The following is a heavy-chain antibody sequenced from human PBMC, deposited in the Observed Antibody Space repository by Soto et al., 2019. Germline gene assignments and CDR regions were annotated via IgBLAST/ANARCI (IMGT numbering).Heavy chain of an antibody. CDR1: GYTFTSYG. V-gene: IGHV1-18*01. Sequence: GASVKDSCKASGYTFTSYGISWVRQAPGQGLEWMGWISAYNGNTNYAQKLQGRVTMTTDTSTSTAYMELRSLRSDDTAVYYCARDAITMVRWYSYYMDVWGKGITVTVAS. J-gene: IGHJ6*03. D-gene: IGHD3-10*01. CDR2: ISAYNGNT. CDR3: ARDAITMVRWYSYYMDV.